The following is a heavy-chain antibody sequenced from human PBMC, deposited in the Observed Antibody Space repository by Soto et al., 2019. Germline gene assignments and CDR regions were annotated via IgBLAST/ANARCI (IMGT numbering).Heavy chain of an antibody. Sequence: PGGSLRLSCAASGFTFSSYAMSWVRQAPGKGLEWVSAISGSGGSTYYADSVKGRFTISRDNSKNTLYLQMNSLRAEDTAVYYCATRGYYYGSGSYYPFRDYYYYGMDVWGQGTTVTVSS. J-gene: IGHJ6*02. CDR3: ATRGYYYGSGSYYPFRDYYYYGMDV. V-gene: IGHV3-23*01. CDR1: GFTFSSYA. D-gene: IGHD3-10*01. CDR2: ISGSGGST.